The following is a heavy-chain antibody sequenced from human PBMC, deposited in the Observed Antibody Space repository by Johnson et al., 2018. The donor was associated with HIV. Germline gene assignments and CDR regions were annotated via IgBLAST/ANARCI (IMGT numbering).Heavy chain of an antibody. CDR3: TKDRTNWGYNAFDI. Sequence: QVQLVESGGGVVQPGRSLRLSCAASGFTFSSYAMHWVRQAPGKGLEWVAAVWYDGSNKYYANSVKGRFTIFRDNSENTMYLQMNRLRADDTAVYFCTKDRTNWGYNAFDIWGQGTMVTVSS. J-gene: IGHJ3*02. V-gene: IGHV3-33*06. CDR1: GFTFSSYA. D-gene: IGHD7-27*01. CDR2: VWYDGSNK.